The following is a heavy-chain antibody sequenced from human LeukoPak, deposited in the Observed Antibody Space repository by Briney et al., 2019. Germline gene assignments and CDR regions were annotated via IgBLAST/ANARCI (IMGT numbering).Heavy chain of an antibody. CDR3: ATDRLLYPPTGAFDI. Sequence: ASVKVSCKVSGYTLTELSMHWVRQAPGKGLEWMGGFDPEDGETIYAQKFLGRVTMTEDTSTDTAYMELSSLRSEDTAVYYCATDRLLYPPTGAFDIWGQGTMVTVSS. J-gene: IGHJ3*02. CDR1: GYTLTELS. D-gene: IGHD2-2*02. CDR2: FDPEDGET. V-gene: IGHV1-24*01.